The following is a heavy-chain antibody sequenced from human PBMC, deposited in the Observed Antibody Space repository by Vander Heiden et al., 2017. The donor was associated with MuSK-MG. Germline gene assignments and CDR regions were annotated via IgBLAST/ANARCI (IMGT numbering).Heavy chain of an antibody. D-gene: IGHD6-13*01. CDR1: GFTFSSYW. CDR2: IKQDGSEK. CDR3: ARDYGQQLPYFDY. V-gene: IGHV3-7*04. Sequence: EVQLVESGGGLVQPGGSLRLSCAASGFTFSSYWMSWVRQAPGKGLEWVANIKQDGSEKYYVDSVKGRFTISRDNAKNSLYLQMNSLRAEDTAVYYCARDYGQQLPYFDYWGQGTLVTVSS. J-gene: IGHJ4*02.